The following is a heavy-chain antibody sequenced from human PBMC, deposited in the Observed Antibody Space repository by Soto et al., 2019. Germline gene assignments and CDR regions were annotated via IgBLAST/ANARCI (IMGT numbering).Heavy chain of an antibody. V-gene: IGHV1-69*06. CDR3: ARDYSGYDPALNRFDP. Sequence: QGHVVKSGAEVKKPGSSVKVSCKASGDIFDNYAISWVRQAPGQGLEWLGGISPVIGTTHYAQRFQGRLTITADRSTMTTYMELSGLKSEDTAIYFCARDYSGYDPALNRFDPWGQGTLVTVSS. D-gene: IGHD5-12*01. J-gene: IGHJ5*02. CDR1: GDIFDNYA. CDR2: ISPVIGTT.